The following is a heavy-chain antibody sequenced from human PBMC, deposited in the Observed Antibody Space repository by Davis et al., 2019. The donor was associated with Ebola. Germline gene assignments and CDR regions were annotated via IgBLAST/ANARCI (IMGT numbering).Heavy chain of an antibody. CDR2: IRSSSSTL. V-gene: IGHV3-48*02. J-gene: IGHJ6*02. D-gene: IGHD6-13*01. CDR3: ARVRKVNSRGSTYYYYGMDV. Sequence: GGSLRLSCAASGFTFSSYSMNWVRQAPGKGLEWVSYIRSSSSTLYYADSVKGRFTISRDNAKNSLYLQMNSLRDEETAVYYCARVRKVNSRGSTYYYYGMDVWGQGYTVTVPS. CDR1: GFTFSSYS.